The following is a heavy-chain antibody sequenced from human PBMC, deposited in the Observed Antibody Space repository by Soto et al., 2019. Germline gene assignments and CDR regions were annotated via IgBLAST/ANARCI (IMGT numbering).Heavy chain of an antibody. V-gene: IGHV4-30-4*01. D-gene: IGHD6-6*01. J-gene: IGHJ5*02. Sequence: QVQLQESGPGPVKPSQTLSLTCTVSGGSISSGDYYWSWIRQPPGKGLEWIGNIYHSGSTYYNPSLTTRVTISVDTSMSQFSLKRSAVTASDTAVYSCARERPDGARLDPWGQGTLVTVSS. CDR2: IYHSGST. CDR1: GGSISSGDYY. CDR3: ARERPDGARLDP.